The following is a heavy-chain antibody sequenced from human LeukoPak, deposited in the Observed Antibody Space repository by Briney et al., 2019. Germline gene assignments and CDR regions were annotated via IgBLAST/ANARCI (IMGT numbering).Heavy chain of an antibody. V-gene: IGHV1-24*01. D-gene: IGHD6-19*01. CDR3: ATTSHGSGWYRDDAFDI. CDR2: FDPEDGET. CDR1: GYTLTELS. Sequence: GASVKVSCXISGYTLTELSMHWVRQAPGKGLEWMGGFDPEDGETIYAQKFQGRVTMTEDTSTDTAYMELSSLRSEDTAVYYCATTSHGSGWYRDDAFDIWGQGTMVTVSS. J-gene: IGHJ3*02.